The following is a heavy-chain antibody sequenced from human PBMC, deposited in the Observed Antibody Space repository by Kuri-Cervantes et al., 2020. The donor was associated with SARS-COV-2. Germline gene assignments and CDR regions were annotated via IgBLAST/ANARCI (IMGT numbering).Heavy chain of an antibody. J-gene: IGHJ3*01. V-gene: IGHV3-48*01. D-gene: IGHD1-1*01. CDR1: GFTFSSYS. CDR3: AGDNSGTTFSVF. Sequence: GGSLRLSCAASGFTFSSYSMNWVRQAPGKGREWVSYISSSSSTIYYADSVKGRFTISRDNAKNSLYLQMNSLRAEDTAVYYCAGDNSGTTFSVFWGQGTMVTVSS. CDR2: ISSSSSTI.